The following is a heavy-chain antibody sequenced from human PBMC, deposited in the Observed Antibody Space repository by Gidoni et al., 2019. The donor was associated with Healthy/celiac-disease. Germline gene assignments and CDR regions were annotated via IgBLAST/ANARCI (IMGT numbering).Heavy chain of an antibody. V-gene: IGHV3-48*03. D-gene: IGHD3-3*02. CDR2: ISSSGSTI. CDR3: ARQFWTRSSCFDY. CDR1: GFTFSSYE. J-gene: IGHJ4*02. Sequence: EVQLVESGGGLVQPGGSLRLSCAASGFTFSSYEMNWVRQAPGKGLEWVSYISSSGSTIYYADSVKGRFTISRDNAKNSLYLQMNSLRAEDTAVYYCARQFWTRSSCFDYWGQGTLVTVSS.